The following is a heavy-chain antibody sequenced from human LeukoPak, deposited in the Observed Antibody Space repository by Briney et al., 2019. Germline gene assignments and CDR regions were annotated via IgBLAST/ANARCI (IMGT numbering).Heavy chain of an antibody. J-gene: IGHJ6*03. Sequence: SQTLSLTCALPGDTLSRNITSSNSLRQPPSGGLEWLVRRYYRLKSYHDYAVSVKSRKTSNPDTSKNQFSLQLNSVTPEDTAVYYCARGYYMDVWGKGTTVTVSS. CDR3: ARGYYMDV. V-gene: IGHV6-1*01. CDR1: GDTLSRNITS. D-gene: IGHD3-10*01. CDR2: RYYRLKSYH.